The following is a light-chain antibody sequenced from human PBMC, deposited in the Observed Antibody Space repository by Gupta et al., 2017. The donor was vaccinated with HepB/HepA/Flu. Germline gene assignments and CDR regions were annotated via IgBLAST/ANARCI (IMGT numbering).Light chain of an antibody. J-gene: IGKJ1*01. CDR2: WAS. Sequence: DIVMTQSPDSLAVSLGERATINCKSSQSVLSSSNNKNYLAWYQQKPGQPPNVLIYWASTRESGVPDRFNGSGSGIDLTLTSGSRQAEGVAVYYCQQYDSTPAWTFGQGTKVEIK. CDR1: QSVLSSSNNKNY. V-gene: IGKV4-1*01. CDR3: QQYDSTPAWT.